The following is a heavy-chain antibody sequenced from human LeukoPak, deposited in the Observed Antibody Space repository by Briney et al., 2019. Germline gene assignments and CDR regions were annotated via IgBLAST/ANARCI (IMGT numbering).Heavy chain of an antibody. CDR3: AKGSYYDSSGSFYFDY. V-gene: IGHV3-53*01. CDR1: GFTVSSSY. J-gene: IGHJ4*02. D-gene: IGHD3-22*01. Sequence: PGGSLRLSCAASGFTVSSSYMSWVRQAPGKGLEWVSIIYSGGSIYYADSVKGRFTISRDNSNNTLHLQMNSLRAEDTAVYYCAKGSYYDSSGSFYFDYWGQGTLVTVSS. CDR2: IYSGGSI.